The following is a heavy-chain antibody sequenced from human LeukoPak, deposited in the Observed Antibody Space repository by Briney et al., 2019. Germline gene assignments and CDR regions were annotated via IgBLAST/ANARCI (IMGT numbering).Heavy chain of an antibody. V-gene: IGHV4-61*02. CDR3: AKSNGYGLVDI. Sequence: SETLSLTCAMSGGSVSDGHIYWNWVRQAAGKGLEWIGRISDRRNINYNPSLKSRVTISLDTSRNQFSLKLTSVTAADTAVYYCAKSNGYGLVDIWGQGTMVTVSS. CDR2: ISDRRNI. J-gene: IGHJ3*02. D-gene: IGHD3-10*01. CDR1: GGSVSDGHIY.